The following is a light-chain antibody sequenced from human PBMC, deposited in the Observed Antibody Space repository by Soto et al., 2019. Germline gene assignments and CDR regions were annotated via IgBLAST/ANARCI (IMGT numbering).Light chain of an antibody. CDR2: GAF. CDR1: QSVSIY. J-gene: IGKJ1*01. Sequence: EIVFSHSPATLSLSPGERAHLSCRSSQSVSIYLAWYQQKPGQAPRLLLYGAFTRATGIPARFSGTGSGTEFTLTISSLQSQDFAVYYCQQYNNWPPWTFGQGTKVDIK. V-gene: IGKV3-15*01. CDR3: QQYNNWPPWT.